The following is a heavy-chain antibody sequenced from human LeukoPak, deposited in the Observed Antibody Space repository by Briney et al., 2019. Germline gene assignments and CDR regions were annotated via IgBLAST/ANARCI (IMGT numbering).Heavy chain of an antibody. J-gene: IGHJ4*02. CDR2: ISGSGGST. V-gene: IGHV3-23*01. D-gene: IGHD1-26*01. CDR3: AKGGGATTYYFDY. CDR1: GFTFSSYA. Sequence: GGSLILSCAASGFTFSSYAMSWVRQAPGKGLEWVSAISGSGGSTYYADSVKGRFTISRDNSKNTLYLQMNSLRAEDTAVYYCAKGGGATTYYFDYWGQGTLVTVSS.